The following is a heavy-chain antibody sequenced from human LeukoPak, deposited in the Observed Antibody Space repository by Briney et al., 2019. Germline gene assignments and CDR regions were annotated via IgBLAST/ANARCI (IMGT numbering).Heavy chain of an antibody. J-gene: IGHJ4*02. CDR2: INPNSGGT. CDR1: GYTFTGYY. CDR3: ARDPGAYYYDSSGYS. D-gene: IGHD3-22*01. Sequence: GASVKVSCKASGYTFTGYYMHWVRQAPGQGLEWMGWINPNSGGTNYAQKFQGRVTMTRDTSISTAYMELSRLRSDDTAVYYCARDPGAYYYDSSGYSWGQGTLVTVSS. V-gene: IGHV1-2*02.